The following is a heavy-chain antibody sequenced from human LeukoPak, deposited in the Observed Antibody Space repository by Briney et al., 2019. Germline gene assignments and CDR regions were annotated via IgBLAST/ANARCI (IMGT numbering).Heavy chain of an antibody. CDR3: AKEKGYCSSTSCSLQGLDY. V-gene: IGHV3-23*01. J-gene: IGHJ4*02. CDR2: ISGSDGST. D-gene: IGHD2-2*01. Sequence: GGSLRLSCAASGFTFSSYAMSWVRQAPGKGREWVSAISGSDGSTYYADSVKGRFTISRDNSKNTLYLQMNSLRAEDTAVYYCAKEKGYCSSTSCSLQGLDYWGQGTLVTVSS. CDR1: GFTFSSYA.